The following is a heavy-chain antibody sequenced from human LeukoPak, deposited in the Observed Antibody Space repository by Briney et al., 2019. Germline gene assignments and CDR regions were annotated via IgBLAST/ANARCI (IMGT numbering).Heavy chain of an antibody. CDR1: GFTFSSYA. CDR2: ISGSGGST. D-gene: IGHD2-2*02. Sequence: TGGSLRLSCAASGFTFSSYAMSWVRQAPGKGLEWVSAISGSGGSTYYADSVKGRFTISRDNSKNTLYLQMNSLRAEDTAVYYCAKDKGYCSSTSCYTIFDYWGQGTLVTVSS. V-gene: IGHV3-23*01. J-gene: IGHJ4*02. CDR3: AKDKGYCSSTSCYTIFDY.